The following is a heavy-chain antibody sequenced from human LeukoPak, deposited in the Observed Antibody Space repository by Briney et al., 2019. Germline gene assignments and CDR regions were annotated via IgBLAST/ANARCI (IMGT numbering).Heavy chain of an antibody. Sequence: GGSLRLSCAASGFTFSDYYMSWIRQAPGKGLEWVSYVSNGGSSSILYADSVKGRFTVFRDYAKNSLYLQMNSLRADDAGVYYCARDKSNKGHDCWGQGTLVTVSS. J-gene: IGHJ4*02. CDR1: GFTFSDYY. V-gene: IGHV3-11*01. CDR3: ARDKSNKGHDC. CDR2: VSNGGSSSI.